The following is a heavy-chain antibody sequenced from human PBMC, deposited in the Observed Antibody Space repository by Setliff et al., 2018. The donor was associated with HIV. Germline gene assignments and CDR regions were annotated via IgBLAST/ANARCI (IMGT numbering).Heavy chain of an antibody. CDR1: GGSVSTTSYS. D-gene: IGHD3-10*01. CDR3: ARGSYTVRIDY. Sequence: SETLSLTCTVSGGSVSTTSYSWGWIRQPPGKGLEWIGSIYYSGRTTHNPSLKSRVTISRDTSENQFSLRLSSVTAADTAVYYCARGSYTVRIDYWGQGTRVTVSS. J-gene: IGHJ4*02. V-gene: IGHV4-39*07. CDR2: IYYSGRT.